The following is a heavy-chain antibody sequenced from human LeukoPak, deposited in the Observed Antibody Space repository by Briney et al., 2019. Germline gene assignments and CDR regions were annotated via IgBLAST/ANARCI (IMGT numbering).Heavy chain of an antibody. CDR3: ARAAVITTYYFDY. D-gene: IGHD3-22*01. CDR1: GGSISSYY. Sequence: SETLSLTCTVSGGSISSYYWSWIRQPPGKGLEWIGYIYYSGSTNYNPSLKSRVTISVDTSKNHFSLKLSSVTAADTAVYYCARAAVITTYYFDYWGQGTLVTVSS. J-gene: IGHJ4*02. V-gene: IGHV4-59*12. CDR2: IYYSGST.